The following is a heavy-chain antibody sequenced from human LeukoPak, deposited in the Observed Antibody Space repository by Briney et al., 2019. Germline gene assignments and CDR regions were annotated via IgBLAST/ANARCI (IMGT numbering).Heavy chain of an antibody. J-gene: IGHJ3*02. CDR1: CGSLSSGSYY. Sequence: PSETLSLTCTVSCGSLSSGSYYWSWIRQPAGKGLEWIGRIYTGGSTNYNPSLKSRVTISVDTSKNQFSLKLSSVTAADTAVYYCASELNMLFDIWGQGTMVTVSS. D-gene: IGHD2-8*01. CDR3: ASELNMLFDI. V-gene: IGHV4-61*02. CDR2: IYTGGST.